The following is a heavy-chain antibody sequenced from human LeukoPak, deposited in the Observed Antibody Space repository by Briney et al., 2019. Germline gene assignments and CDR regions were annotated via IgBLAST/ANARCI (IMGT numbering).Heavy chain of an antibody. J-gene: IGHJ5*02. CDR2: IYHSGST. Sequence: SETLSLTCAVSGGSISSGGYSWSWIRQPPGKGLEWIGYIYHSGSTYYNPPLKSRVTISVDKSKNQFSLKLSSVTAADTAVYYCARVIYCSGWFDPWGQGTLVTVSS. CDR1: GGSISSGGYS. V-gene: IGHV4-30-2*01. CDR3: ARVIYCSGWFDP. D-gene: IGHD2-21*01.